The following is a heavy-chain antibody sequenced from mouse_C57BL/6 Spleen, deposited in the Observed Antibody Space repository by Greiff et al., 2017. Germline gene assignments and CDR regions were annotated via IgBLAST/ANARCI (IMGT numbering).Heavy chain of an antibody. V-gene: IGHV1-50*01. J-gene: IGHJ1*03. CDR2: IDPSDSYN. Sequence: QVQLQQPGAELVKPGASVKLSCKASGYTFTSYWMQWVKQRPGQGLEWIGEIDPSDSYNNYNQKFKVKATLTVETSSSTTYLQLSSLTSEDSAVYYCARRDQFITTVVATSRYFDVWGTGTTVTVSS. CDR1: GYTFTSYW. D-gene: IGHD1-1*01. CDR3: ARRDQFITTVVATSRYFDV.